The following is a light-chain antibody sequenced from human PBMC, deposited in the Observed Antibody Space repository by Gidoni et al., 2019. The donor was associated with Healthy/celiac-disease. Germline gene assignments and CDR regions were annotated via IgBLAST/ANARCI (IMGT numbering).Light chain of an antibody. J-gene: IGKJ2*01. V-gene: IGKV1-39*01. Sequence: IQMTQSPSSLSASVGDRVTITCRASQSISSYLNWYQQKPGKAPKLLIYAASSLQSGVPSRFSGSGSGTEFTLTISSLQPEDFATYYCQQSYSTPATFXQXTKLEIK. CDR2: AAS. CDR1: QSISSY. CDR3: QQSYSTPAT.